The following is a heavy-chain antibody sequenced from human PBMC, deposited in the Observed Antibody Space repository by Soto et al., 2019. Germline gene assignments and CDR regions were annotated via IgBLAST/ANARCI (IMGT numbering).Heavy chain of an antibody. CDR2: INPATGAA. Sequence: QLHLVQSGAVVKKPGASVTVSCSASGYPVTAYYMHWVRQDPGRGLEWMGGINPATGAAKYTQTFKVGVTMARDTSTSTVFMELIGLKSGDTAGFYCARGGGVGVAGSAAFDMWGQGTLVTVSS. CDR1: GYPVTAYY. CDR3: ARGGGVGVAGSAAFDM. J-gene: IGHJ3*02. V-gene: IGHV1-2*02. D-gene: IGHD3-3*01.